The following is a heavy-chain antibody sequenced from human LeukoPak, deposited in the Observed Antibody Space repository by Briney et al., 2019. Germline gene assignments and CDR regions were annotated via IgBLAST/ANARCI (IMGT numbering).Heavy chain of an antibody. V-gene: IGHV1-46*01. Sequence: ASVKVSCTASGYTFTIYYMHWVRQAPGQGLEWMGIINPSGGSTSYAQKFQGRVTMTRDTSTSTVYMELSSLRSEDTAVYYCARDGASSGSCDYWGQGTLVTVSS. D-gene: IGHD1-26*01. CDR3: ARDGASSGSCDY. CDR1: GYTFTIYY. CDR2: INPSGGST. J-gene: IGHJ4*02.